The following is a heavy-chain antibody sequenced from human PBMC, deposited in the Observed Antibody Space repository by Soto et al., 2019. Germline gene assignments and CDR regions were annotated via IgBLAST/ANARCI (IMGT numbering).Heavy chain of an antibody. CDR3: AREFIVGATTDYYYGMDV. V-gene: IGHV1-46*01. D-gene: IGHD1-26*01. J-gene: IGHJ6*02. Sequence: ASVKVSCKASGYTFTSYYMHWVRQAPGQGLEWMGIINPSGGSTSYAQKFQGRVTMTRDTSTSTVYMELSSLRSEDTAVYYCAREFIVGATTDYYYGMDVWGQGTTVTVSS. CDR1: GYTFTSYY. CDR2: INPSGGST.